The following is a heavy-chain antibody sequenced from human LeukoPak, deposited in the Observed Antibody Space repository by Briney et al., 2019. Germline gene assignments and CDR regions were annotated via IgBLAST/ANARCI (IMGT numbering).Heavy chain of an antibody. Sequence: TGGSLRLSCVVSGFTFSSYSMIWVRQAPGKGLQWVANMKKDGSETNYGDSVKGQFTISRDNAKNSLYLQMNSLRAEDTAVYYCGRHRSGSGTYFIDHWGQGTLVSVSS. V-gene: IGHV3-7*01. CDR1: GFTFSSYS. J-gene: IGHJ4*02. CDR3: GRHRSGSGTYFIDH. D-gene: IGHD3-10*01. CDR2: MKKDGSET.